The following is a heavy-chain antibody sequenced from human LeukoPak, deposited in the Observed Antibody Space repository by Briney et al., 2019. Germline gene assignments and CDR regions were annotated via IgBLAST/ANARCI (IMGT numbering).Heavy chain of an antibody. CDR2: IYYSGST. D-gene: IGHD1-26*01. CDR1: GGSIISGNW. J-gene: IGHJ6*03. V-gene: IGHV4-4*02. Sequence: PSETLSLTCAVSGGSIISGNWWSWVRQPPGKGLEWIGYIYYSGSTNYNPSLKSRVTISVDTSKNQFSLKLSSVTAADTAVYYCARVVGATKSDYYYYYMDVWGKGTTVTISS. CDR3: ARVVGATKSDYYYYYMDV.